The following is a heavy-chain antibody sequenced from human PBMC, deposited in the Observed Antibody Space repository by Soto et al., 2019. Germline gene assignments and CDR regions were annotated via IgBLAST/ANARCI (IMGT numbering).Heavy chain of an antibody. V-gene: IGHV1-69*13. Sequence: SVKVSCKASGGTFSSYAISWVRQAPGQGLEWMGGVIPIFGTANYAQKFQGRVTITADESTSTAYMELSSLRSEDTAVYYCATGDSSSWYKLPGFDPWGQGTLVTVSS. D-gene: IGHD6-13*01. CDR3: ATGDSSSWYKLPGFDP. CDR2: VIPIFGTA. CDR1: GGTFSSYA. J-gene: IGHJ5*02.